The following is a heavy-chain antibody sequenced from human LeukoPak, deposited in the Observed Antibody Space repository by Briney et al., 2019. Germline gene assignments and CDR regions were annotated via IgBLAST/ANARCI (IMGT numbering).Heavy chain of an antibody. CDR3: ARDRIVYIAAAVYHGSFDY. J-gene: IGHJ4*02. CDR2: ISYDGSNK. D-gene: IGHD6-13*01. Sequence: GRSLRLSCAASGSTFSSYAMHWVRQAPGKGLEWVAVISYDGSNKYYADSVKGRFTISRDNSKNTLYLQMNSLRAEDTAVYYCARDRIVYIAAAVYHGSFDYWGQGTLVTVSS. V-gene: IGHV3-30*04. CDR1: GSTFSSYA.